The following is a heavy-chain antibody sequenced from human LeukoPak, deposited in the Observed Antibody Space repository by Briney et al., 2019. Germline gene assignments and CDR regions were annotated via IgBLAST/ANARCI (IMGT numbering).Heavy chain of an antibody. CDR3: ARVSYCSGGSCYRGYYYYGMDV. D-gene: IGHD2-15*01. V-gene: IGHV1-2*02. CDR2: INPNSGGT. J-gene: IGHJ6*02. CDR1: GYTFTSYD. Sequence: ASVKVSCKASGYTFTSYDINWVRQATGQGLEWMGWINPNSGGTNYAQKFQGRVTMTRDTSISTAYMELSRLRSDDTAVYYCARVSYCSGGSCYRGYYYYGMDVWGQGTTVTVSS.